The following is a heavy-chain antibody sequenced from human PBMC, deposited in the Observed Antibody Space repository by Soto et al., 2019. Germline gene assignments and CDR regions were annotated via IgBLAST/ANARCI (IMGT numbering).Heavy chain of an antibody. CDR3: AGPGPFDS. CDR1: GFTFAGSA. D-gene: IGHD1-1*01. V-gene: IGHV3-73*01. J-gene: IGHJ4*02. Sequence: DVQMVESGGDLVQPGGSLKLSCTTTGFTFAGSAIHWVRQAPGKGLEWVGRIRNRANNYATAYPASVTGRFTISRDDSKATAYLEMNRLKTEDQALDYCAGPGPFDSWGQGTLVTVSS. CDR2: IRNRANNYAT.